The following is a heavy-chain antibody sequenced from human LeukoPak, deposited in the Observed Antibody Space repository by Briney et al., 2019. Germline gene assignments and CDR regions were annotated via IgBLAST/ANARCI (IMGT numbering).Heavy chain of an antibody. J-gene: IGHJ3*02. V-gene: IGHV3-30-3*01. CDR1: GFTFSSYA. D-gene: IGHD3-22*01. CDR2: ISYDGSNK. CDR3: ARSTYYYDSSGYYSPARNDAFDI. Sequence: GGSLRLSCAASGFTFSSYAMHWVRQAPGKGLEWVAVISYDGSNKYYADSVKGRFTISRDNSKNTLYLQMNSLRAEDTAVYYCARSTYYYDSSGYYSPARNDAFDIWGQGTMVTVSS.